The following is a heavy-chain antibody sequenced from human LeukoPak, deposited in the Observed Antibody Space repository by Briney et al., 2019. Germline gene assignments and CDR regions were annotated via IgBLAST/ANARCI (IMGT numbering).Heavy chain of an antibody. CDR2: IYCSGST. V-gene: IGHV4-59*01. CDR3: ARSGWYLFDY. Sequence: SETLSLTCTVSGGSISSYYWSWIRQPPGKGLEWIGYIYCSGSTNYNPSLKSRVTISVDTSKNQFSLKLSSVTAADTAVYYCARSGWYLFDYWGQGTLVTVSS. CDR1: GGSISSYY. J-gene: IGHJ4*02. D-gene: IGHD6-19*01.